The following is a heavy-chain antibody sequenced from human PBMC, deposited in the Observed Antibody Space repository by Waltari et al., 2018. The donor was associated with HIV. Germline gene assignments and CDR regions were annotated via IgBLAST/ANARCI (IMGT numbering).Heavy chain of an antibody. CDR3: AKDHFARNSLWDAFDI. CDR1: GFIFGDYA. Sequence: EGELVESGGGLVLPGGSLRLSCAGTGFIFGDYALSWVRQAPGKGLEWVSSTGGAGDDAYDADSVKGRFTISRDHSKKTLHLQMNSLRAEDTAVYYCAKDHFARNSLWDAFDIWGQGTMVTVSS. J-gene: IGHJ3*02. CDR2: TGGAGDDA. D-gene: IGHD2-21*01. V-gene: IGHV3-23*04.